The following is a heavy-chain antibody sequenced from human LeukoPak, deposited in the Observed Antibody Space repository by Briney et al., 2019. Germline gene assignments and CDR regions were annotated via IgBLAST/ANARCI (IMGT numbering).Heavy chain of an antibody. CDR1: GGSISSYY. J-gene: IGHJ4*02. Sequence: SETLSLTCTVPGGSISSYYWSWIRQPPGKGLEWIGYIYYSGSTNYNPSLKSRVTISVDTSKNQFSLKLSSVTAADTAVYYCARDQVKGYFDYWGQGTLVTVSS. CDR2: IYYSGST. D-gene: IGHD2-21*01. CDR3: ARDQVKGYFDY. V-gene: IGHV4-59*01.